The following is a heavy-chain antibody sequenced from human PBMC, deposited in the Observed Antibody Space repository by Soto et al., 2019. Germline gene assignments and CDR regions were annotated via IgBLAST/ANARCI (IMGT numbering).Heavy chain of an antibody. J-gene: IGHJ4*02. CDR3: TRGGDAYKNGH. CDR1: GGSISNSDYG. V-gene: IGHV4-39*01. Sequence: SETLSLICAVSGGSISNSDYGWVWIRQPPGKGLEWIGSISHGGSTYYNPSLKSRVTLSVDTSKNQCSLKLSSVTPTDTAVYYCTRGGDAYKNGHWGQGTLVTVS. CDR2: ISHGGST. D-gene: IGHD2-21*01.